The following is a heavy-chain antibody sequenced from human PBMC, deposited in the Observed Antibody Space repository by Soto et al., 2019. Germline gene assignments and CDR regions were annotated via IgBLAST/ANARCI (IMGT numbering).Heavy chain of an antibody. V-gene: IGHV4-30-4*01. J-gene: IGHJ4*02. CDR3: ARNDRGYYDSSGYSDY. Sequence: PSETLSLTCTVSGGSISSGDYYWSWIRQPPGKGLEWIGYIYYSGSTYYNPSLKSRVTISVDTSKNQFSLKLSSVTAADTAVYYCARNDRGYYDSSGYSDYWGQGTLVTFSS. CDR2: IYYSGST. CDR1: GGSISSGDYY. D-gene: IGHD3-22*01.